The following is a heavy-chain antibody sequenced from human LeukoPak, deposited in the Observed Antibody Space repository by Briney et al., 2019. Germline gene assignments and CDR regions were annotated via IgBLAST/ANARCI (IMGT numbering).Heavy chain of an antibody. CDR2: IIPILGIA. CDR3: ARVARDRRIVGAIPSPFDP. CDR1: GGTFSSYA. J-gene: IGHJ5*02. Sequence: SVKVSCKASGGTFSSYAISWVRQAPGQGLEWMGRIIPILGIANYAQKFQGRVTITADKSTSTAYMELRSLRSDDTAVYYCARVARDRRIVGAIPSPFDPWGQGTLVTVSS. D-gene: IGHD1-26*01. V-gene: IGHV1-69*04.